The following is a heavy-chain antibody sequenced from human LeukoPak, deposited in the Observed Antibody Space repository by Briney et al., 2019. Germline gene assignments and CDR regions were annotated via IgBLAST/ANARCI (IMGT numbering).Heavy chain of an antibody. CDR3: AGDRSGTTEY. D-gene: IGHD2/OR15-2a*01. Sequence: SETLSLTCAVYGGSFSGYYWSWIRQPPGKGLEWIGEINHSGSTNYNPSLKRRVTISVDTSKNQFSLKLSSVTAADTAVYYCAGDRSGTTEYWGQGTLVTVSS. CDR1: GGSFSGYY. J-gene: IGHJ1*01. CDR2: INHSGST. V-gene: IGHV4-34*01.